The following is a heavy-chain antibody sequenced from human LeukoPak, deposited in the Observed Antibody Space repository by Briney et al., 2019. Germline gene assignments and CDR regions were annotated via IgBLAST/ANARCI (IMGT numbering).Heavy chain of an antibody. CDR2: INHSGST. J-gene: IGHJ4*02. D-gene: IGHD1-26*01. Sequence: SETLSLTCAVYGGSFSGYYWSWIRQPPGKGLEWIGEINHSGSTNYNPSLKSRVTISVDTSKNQFSLKLSSVTAADTAVYYCARQGIRVGLPSLDYWGQGTLVTVSS. CDR1: GGSFSGYY. CDR3: ARQGIRVGLPSLDY. V-gene: IGHV4-34*01.